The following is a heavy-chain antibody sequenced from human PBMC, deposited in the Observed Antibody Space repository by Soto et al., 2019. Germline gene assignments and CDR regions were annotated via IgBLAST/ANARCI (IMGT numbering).Heavy chain of an antibody. Sequence: ASVKVSCKASGYTFTIYDINWVRQATGQGLEWMGWMNPNSGNTGYAQKFQGRVTMTRNTSISTAYVELSSLRSEDTAVYYCARGLKYSSSSYWFDPWGQGTLVTVSS. J-gene: IGHJ5*02. CDR1: GYTFTIYD. CDR2: MNPNSGNT. D-gene: IGHD6-6*01. V-gene: IGHV1-8*01. CDR3: ARGLKYSSSSYWFDP.